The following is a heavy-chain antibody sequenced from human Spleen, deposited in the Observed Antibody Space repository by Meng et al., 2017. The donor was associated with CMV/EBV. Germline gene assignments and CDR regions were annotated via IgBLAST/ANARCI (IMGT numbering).Heavy chain of an antibody. Sequence: TCSNYTMNWVRQGPGKGLEWVSSMNSGSGDIYYADSVKGRFTISRDNAKNSLFLQMNSLRAEDTAIYYCSRGGFCGGDCYSIQDFDYWGQGTLVTVSS. CDR1: TCSNYT. D-gene: IGHD2-21*01. CDR3: SRGGFCGGDCYSIQDFDY. J-gene: IGHJ4*02. CDR2: MNSGSGDI. V-gene: IGHV3-21*01.